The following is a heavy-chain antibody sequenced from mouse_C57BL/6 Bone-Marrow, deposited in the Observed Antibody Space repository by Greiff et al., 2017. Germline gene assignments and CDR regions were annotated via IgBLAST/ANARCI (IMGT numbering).Heavy chain of an antibody. D-gene: IGHD2-4*01. J-gene: IGHJ3*01. CDR1: GYTFTSYW. CDR3: ASYDYDGEFAY. CDR2: IDPSDSYT. Sequence: VQLKQPGAELVMPGASVKLSCKASGYTFTSYWMHWVKQRPGQGLEWIGEIDPSDSYTNYNQKFKGKSTLTVDKSSSTAYMQLSSLTSEDSAVYDCASYDYDGEFAYWGQGTLVTVSA. V-gene: IGHV1-69*01.